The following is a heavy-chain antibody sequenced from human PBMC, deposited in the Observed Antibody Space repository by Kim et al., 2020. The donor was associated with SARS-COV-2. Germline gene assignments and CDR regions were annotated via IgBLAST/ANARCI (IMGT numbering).Heavy chain of an antibody. CDR1: GGSFSDYY. V-gene: IGHV4-34*01. CDR3: VIGVLIPVPHYFDY. Sequence: SETLSLTCAVYGGSFSDYYWSWIRQPPGKGLEWIGEINHSGSTNYNPSLKSRVTISIDTSKNQFSLKLSSVTAADTAVYYCVIGVLIPVPHYFDYWGQGTLVTVSS. J-gene: IGHJ4*02. CDR2: INHSGST. D-gene: IGHD3-3*01.